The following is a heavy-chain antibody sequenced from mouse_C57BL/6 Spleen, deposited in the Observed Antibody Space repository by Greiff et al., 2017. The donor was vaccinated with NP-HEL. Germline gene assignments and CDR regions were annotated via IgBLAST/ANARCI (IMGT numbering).Heavy chain of an antibody. J-gene: IGHJ4*01. CDR3: ARKAYYAMDY. CDR2: ISYDGSN. CDR1: GYSIPSGYY. Sequence: EVKLQESGPGLVKPSQSLSLTCSVTGYSIPSGYYWNWIRQFPGNKLEWMGYISYDGSNNYNPSLKNRISITRDTSKNQFFLKLNSVTTEDTATYYCARKAYYAMDYWGQGTSVTVSS. V-gene: IGHV3-6*01.